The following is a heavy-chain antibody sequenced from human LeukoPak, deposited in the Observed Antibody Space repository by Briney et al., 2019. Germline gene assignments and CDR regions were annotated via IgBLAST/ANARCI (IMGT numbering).Heavy chain of an antibody. D-gene: IGHD4-17*01. CDR2: ITHSGST. CDR1: GGSFSGYY. CDR3: ARRRFYGDKSSWYFDL. J-gene: IGHJ2*01. V-gene: IGHV4-34*01. Sequence: PSETLSLTCAVYGGSFSGYYWSWIRQPPGKGLEWIGEITHSGSTYYNPSLKSRVTISLDTSKNQFSLKLTSVTAADTAVYYCARRRFYGDKSSWYFDLWGRGTLVTVSS.